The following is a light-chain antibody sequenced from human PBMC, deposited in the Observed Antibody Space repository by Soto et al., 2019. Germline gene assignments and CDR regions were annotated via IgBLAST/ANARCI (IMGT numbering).Light chain of an antibody. V-gene: IGKV3-11*01. J-gene: IGKJ1*01. CDR2: DAS. CDR1: QSVSSY. CDR3: QQRSNWPPLT. Sequence: EIVLTQSPATLXLSPGERATXSCRASQSVSSYLAWYQQKPSQAPRLLIYDASNRATGIPARFSGSGSGTDFTLTNSSLEPEDYAVYYCQQRSNWPPLTFGQGTKVEIK.